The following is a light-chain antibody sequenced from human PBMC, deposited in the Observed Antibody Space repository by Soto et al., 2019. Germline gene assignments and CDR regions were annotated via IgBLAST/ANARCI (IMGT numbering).Light chain of an antibody. CDR3: SSYTGSTTLHYV. CDR1: SSDVGGYNY. J-gene: IGLJ1*01. Sequence: QSALTQPASVSGSPGQSITISCTGTSSDVGGYNYVSWYQQHPGKAPKLLIYDVSNRPSRASNRFSGSKSGNTASLTISGLQAEDEADYYCSSYTGSTTLHYVFGTGTKLTVL. CDR2: DVS. V-gene: IGLV2-14*01.